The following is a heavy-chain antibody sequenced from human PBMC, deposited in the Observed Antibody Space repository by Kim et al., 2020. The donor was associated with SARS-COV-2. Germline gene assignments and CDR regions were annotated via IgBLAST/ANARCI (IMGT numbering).Heavy chain of an antibody. J-gene: IGHJ6*02. CDR2: VYRSGST. V-gene: IGHV4-31*03. D-gene: IGHD6-19*01. CDR3: ARGGDSSGLSSYYGLDV. CDR1: GGSISSGTYY. Sequence: SETLSLTCTVSGGSISSGTYYWTWIRQHPGKGLEWIGYVYRSGSTYYNPSLRSRITISVDTSKNQFSLKLNSVTAADTAVYYCARGGDSSGLSSYYGLDVWSQRTSVTVS.